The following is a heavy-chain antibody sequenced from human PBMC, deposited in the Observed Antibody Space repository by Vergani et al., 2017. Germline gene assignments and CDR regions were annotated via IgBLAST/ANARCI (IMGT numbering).Heavy chain of an antibody. J-gene: IGHJ4*02. Sequence: QVQLVESGGGVVQPGRSLRLSCAASGFSFRSYGMHWVRQAPGKGLEWVAVIWYDGGNKYYADSVQGRFTISRDNSKNTLYLQMNSLRAEDTAVYYCARDGAETTVTTLPAGFWGQGTLVIVSS. D-gene: IGHD4-17*01. V-gene: IGHV3-33*01. CDR2: IWYDGGNK. CDR3: ARDGAETTVTTLPAGF. CDR1: GFSFRSYG.